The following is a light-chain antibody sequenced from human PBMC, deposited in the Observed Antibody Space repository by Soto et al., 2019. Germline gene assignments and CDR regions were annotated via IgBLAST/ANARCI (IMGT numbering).Light chain of an antibody. CDR3: QQSYSTRWT. J-gene: IGKJ1*01. CDR2: AAS. Sequence: DIQMTQSPSSLSASVGDRVTITCRASQTTSHYLNWYQEKPGKAPKLLIYAASSLQSGVPSRFSGSGSGTDFTLTISSLQPEDFATYYCQQSYSTRWTFGQGTKVELK. CDR1: QTTSHY. V-gene: IGKV1-39*01.